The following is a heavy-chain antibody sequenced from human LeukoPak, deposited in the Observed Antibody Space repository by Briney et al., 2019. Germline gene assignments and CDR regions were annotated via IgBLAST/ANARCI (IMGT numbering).Heavy chain of an antibody. CDR1: GYTFSSSY. CDR3: ARSPDILTGENFDY. J-gene: IGHJ4*02. CDR2: INPKSGGT. D-gene: IGHD3-9*01. V-gene: IGHV1-2*02. Sequence: HGASVKVSCKASGYTFSSSYMHWVRQAPGQGLEWMGWINPKSGGTNEVQKFHDRVTMTRDTSIRTAYMEVSRLRSDDTAVYYCARSPDILTGENFDYWGQGTLVTVSS.